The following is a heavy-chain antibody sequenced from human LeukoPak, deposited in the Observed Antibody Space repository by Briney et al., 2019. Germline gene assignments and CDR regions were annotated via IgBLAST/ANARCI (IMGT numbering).Heavy chain of an antibody. V-gene: IGHV4-59*01. CDR2: IYYSGST. D-gene: IGHD2-15*01. J-gene: IGHJ4*02. CDR3: ARVRLDPMVATPDPFDY. CDR1: GGSISTDY. Sequence: SETLSLTCTVSGGSISTDYWSWIRQPPGKGLEWIGYIYYSGSTNYKPSLKSRVSISVDTSKNQFSLHLTSVTAADTAVYYCARVRLDPMVATPDPFDYWGQGTLVTVSS.